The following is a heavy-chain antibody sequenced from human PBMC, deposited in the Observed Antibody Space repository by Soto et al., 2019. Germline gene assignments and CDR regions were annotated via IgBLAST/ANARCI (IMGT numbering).Heavy chain of an antibody. V-gene: IGHV4-31*03. Sequence: TLSLTCTVSGASISSGGYYWSWIRQHPGKGLEWIGNIYSSGRTYYNPSLESRLTMSVDRSKNQFSLRLTSVTAAETAVYFCGRDLTSNANCIDPWGQGTLVTVSS. CDR2: IYSSGRT. J-gene: IGHJ5*02. CDR1: GASISSGGYY. CDR3: GRDLTSNANCIDP. D-gene: IGHD2-2*01.